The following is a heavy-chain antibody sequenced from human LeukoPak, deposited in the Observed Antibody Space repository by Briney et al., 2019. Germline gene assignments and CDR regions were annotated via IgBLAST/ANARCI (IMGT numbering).Heavy chain of an antibody. CDR1: GFTFSSYS. CDR2: ISSSSSTI. D-gene: IGHD2-2*01. J-gene: IGHJ4*02. V-gene: IGHV3-48*01. Sequence: PGGSLRLSCAASGFTFSSYSMNWVRQAPGKGLEWVSYISSSSSTIYYADSVKGRFTISRDNSKNTLYLQMGSLRAEDMAVYYCARWSSTSCYDYWGQGTLVTVSS. CDR3: ARWSSTSCYDY.